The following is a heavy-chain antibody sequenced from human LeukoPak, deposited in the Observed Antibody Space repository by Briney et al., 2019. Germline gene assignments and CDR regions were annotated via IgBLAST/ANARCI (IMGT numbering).Heavy chain of an antibody. CDR3: ARPITMVRGVNAFDY. Sequence: GGSLRLSCAASGFTFSSYSMNWVRQAPGKGLEWVSSISSSSSYIYYADSVKGRFTISRDNAKNSLYLQMNSLRAEDTAVYYCARPITMVRGVNAFDYWGQGTLVTVSS. V-gene: IGHV3-21*01. J-gene: IGHJ4*02. CDR2: ISSSSSYI. CDR1: GFTFSSYS. D-gene: IGHD3-10*01.